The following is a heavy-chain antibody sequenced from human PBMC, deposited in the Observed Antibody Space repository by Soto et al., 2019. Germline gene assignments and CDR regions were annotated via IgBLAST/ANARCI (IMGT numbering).Heavy chain of an antibody. D-gene: IGHD3-16*01. Sequence: PSETLSLTCAVSGVSITTNGYSWSWIRQPPGKGLEWIGYIYPSGTISYNPSLNSRVTISADTSNNQFSLKLTSVTAADTAVYFCATYTAFAKYYFDYWGRGTLVTVSS. V-gene: IGHV4-30-2*01. CDR1: GVSITTNGYS. CDR2: IYPSGTI. CDR3: ATYTAFAKYYFDY. J-gene: IGHJ4*02.